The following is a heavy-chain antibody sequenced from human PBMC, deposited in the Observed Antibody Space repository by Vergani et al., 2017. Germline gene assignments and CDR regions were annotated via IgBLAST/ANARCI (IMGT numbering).Heavy chain of an antibody. D-gene: IGHD1-1*01. J-gene: IGHJ4*02. V-gene: IGHV3-23*01. CDR3: GRESYNYN. CDR2: ITNTGDST. CDR1: GFTFSSHA. Sequence: EVQLLQSEGAVVQPGGSLRLSCVASGFTFSSHAMSWVRQGHGKGLEWVSSITNTGDSTNYADSVKGRFTISRDNSKNTLHLQMNSLRVEDTAVYYCGRESYNYNWCQGTLVIVSS.